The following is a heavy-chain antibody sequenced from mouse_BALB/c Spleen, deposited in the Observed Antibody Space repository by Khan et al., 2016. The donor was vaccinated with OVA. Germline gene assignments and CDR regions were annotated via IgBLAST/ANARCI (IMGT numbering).Heavy chain of an antibody. Sequence: QVQLKESGPGLVAPSQSLSITCTISGFSLTNYGVHWVRQPPGKGLEWLVVIWSDGSKTYNSALKSRLTISKDNSESQVFLKMNSLQTDDTAMYFCARQPDYHYNSMDYWGQGTSVTVSS. CDR1: GFSLTNYG. D-gene: IGHD1-1*02. J-gene: IGHJ4*01. V-gene: IGHV2-6-1*01. CDR2: IWSDGSK. CDR3: ARQPDYHYNSMDY.